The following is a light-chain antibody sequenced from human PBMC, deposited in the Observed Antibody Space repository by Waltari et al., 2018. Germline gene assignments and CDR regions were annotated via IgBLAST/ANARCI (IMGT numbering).Light chain of an antibody. V-gene: IGKV3-20*01. Sequence: DIVLTQSPGTLSCSPGERATLSCRASQYVGRNFLAGYQQKPGQAPRLLIYDSSNRATGIPDRFSGSGSGTDFTLTISGLEPEDFAVYHCHQYGSSPHTFGGGTKVEIE. J-gene: IGKJ4*01. CDR3: HQYGSSPHT. CDR1: QYVGRNF. CDR2: DSS.